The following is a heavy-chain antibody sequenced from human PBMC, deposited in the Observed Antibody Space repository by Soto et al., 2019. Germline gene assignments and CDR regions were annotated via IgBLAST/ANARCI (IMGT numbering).Heavy chain of an antibody. V-gene: IGHV3-30*18. D-gene: IGHD3-10*01. CDR2: ISYDGSNK. CDR1: GFTFSSYG. CDR3: AKTITMVRGVIYYYGMDV. Sequence: QVQLVESGGVVVQPGRSLRLSCAASGFTFSSYGMHWVRQAPGKGLEWVAVISYDGSNKYYADSVKGRFTISRDNSKNTLYLQMNSLRAEDTAVYYCAKTITMVRGVIYYYGMDVWGQGTTVTVSS. J-gene: IGHJ6*02.